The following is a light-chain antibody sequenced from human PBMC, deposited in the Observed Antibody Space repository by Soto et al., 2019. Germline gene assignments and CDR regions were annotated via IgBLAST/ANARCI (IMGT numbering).Light chain of an antibody. V-gene: IGKV4-1*01. J-gene: IGKJ2*01. CDR1: QSVLHSSNNKNY. CDR3: QQYSRTPPT. CDR2: WAS. Sequence: DIVMTQSPDSLAVSLGERATINCKSSQSVLHSSNNKNYLAWYQQKPGQPPKLLIYWASTRESGVPDRFSGSGSGTDFPRTSSSRQAEYVAVYYCQQYSRTPPTFGQGTKLEIK.